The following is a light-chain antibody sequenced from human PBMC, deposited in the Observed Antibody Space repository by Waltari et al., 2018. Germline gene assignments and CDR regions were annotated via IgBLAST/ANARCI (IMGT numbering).Light chain of an antibody. CDR3: HQYDNLPPT. Sequence: DIQMTQSPSSLSASVGDRVTITCQASQDISNYLIWYQQKPGKAPKLLIYDASKLETGVPFRFRWRWSWTDVTFTISGLQPEDIATYYCHQYDNLPPTFGPGTKVDIK. V-gene: IGKV1-33*01. J-gene: IGKJ3*01. CDR2: DAS. CDR1: QDISNY.